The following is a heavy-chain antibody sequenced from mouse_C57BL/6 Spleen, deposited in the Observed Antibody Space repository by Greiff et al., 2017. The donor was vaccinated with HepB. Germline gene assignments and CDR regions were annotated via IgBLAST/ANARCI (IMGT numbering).Heavy chain of an antibody. CDR1: GYSFTGYY. CDR2: INPSTGGT. Sequence: EVKVVESGPELVKPGASVKISCKASGYSFTGYYMNWVKQSPEKSLEWIGEINPSTGGTTYNQKFKAKATLTVDKSSSTAYMQLKSLTSEDSAVYYCARNNYYGSSYEWYFDVWGTGTTVTVSS. D-gene: IGHD1-1*01. CDR3: ARNNYYGSSYEWYFDV. V-gene: IGHV1-42*01. J-gene: IGHJ1*03.